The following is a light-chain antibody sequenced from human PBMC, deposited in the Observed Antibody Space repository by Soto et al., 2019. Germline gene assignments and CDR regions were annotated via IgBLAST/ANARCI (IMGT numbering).Light chain of an antibody. J-gene: IGLJ2*01. Sequence: QAVVTQPASVSGSPGQSITISCTGTSSDVGGYNYVSWYQQHPGKAPKLMIYDVSNRPSGVSNHFSGSRSGNTASLTISGLQAEDEADYYCSSYTSSSTVVFGGGTKLTVL. CDR2: DVS. CDR1: SSDVGGYNY. V-gene: IGLV2-14*01. CDR3: SSYTSSSTVV.